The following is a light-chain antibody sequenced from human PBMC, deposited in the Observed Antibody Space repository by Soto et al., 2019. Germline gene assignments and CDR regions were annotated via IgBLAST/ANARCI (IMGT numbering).Light chain of an antibody. Sequence: QSALTQPASVSGSPGQSITISCTGTISDVGGYNYVSWYQLHPGKAPKLIIYEVNNRPSGLSNRFSGSKSGNTASLTISGLQADDEGDYYCSSYTSDTSPYVFGTGTKLTVL. CDR3: SSYTSDTSPYV. J-gene: IGLJ1*01. V-gene: IGLV2-14*01. CDR2: EVN. CDR1: ISDVGGYNY.